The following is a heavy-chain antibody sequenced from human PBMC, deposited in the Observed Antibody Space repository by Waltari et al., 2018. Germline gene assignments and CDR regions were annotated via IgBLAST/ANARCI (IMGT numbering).Heavy chain of an antibody. D-gene: IGHD1-26*01. J-gene: IGHJ4*02. CDR2: ISFDGSDK. V-gene: IGHV3-30*18. CDR3: AKDHQWEVLLPIYQIDY. CDR1: GFTFRCHG. Sequence: QVQLVESGGGVVRPGRSLRLSCAASGFTFRCHGMHWVRQIPGKGLEWLTFISFDGSDKYYADSVKGRFTIYKDNSRNTLYLQMNSLRPEDTAVYFCAKDHQWEVLLPIYQIDYWGRGTLVTVSS.